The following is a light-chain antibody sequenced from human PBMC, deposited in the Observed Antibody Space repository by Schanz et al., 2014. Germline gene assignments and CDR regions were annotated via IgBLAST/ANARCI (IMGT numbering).Light chain of an antibody. CDR2: DVS. V-gene: IGLV2-14*01. J-gene: IGLJ3*02. CDR1: SSDVGGTNY. Sequence: QSALTQPASVSGSPGQSITLSCTGTSSDVGGTNYVSWYQQHPGKAPKLMIYDVSNRPSGVSNRFSGSKSGNTASLTISGLQAEDEANYYCCSYAGSPWLFGGGTKLTVL. CDR3: CSYAGSPWL.